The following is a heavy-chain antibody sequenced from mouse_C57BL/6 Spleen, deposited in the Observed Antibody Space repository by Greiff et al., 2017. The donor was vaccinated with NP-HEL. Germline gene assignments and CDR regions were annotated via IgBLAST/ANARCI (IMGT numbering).Heavy chain of an antibody. D-gene: IGHD2-1*01. Sequence: VQLQQSGAELARPGASVKMSCKASGYTFTSYTMHWVKQRPGQGLEWIGYINPSSGYTKYNQKFKDKATLTADKSSSTAYMQLSSLTSEDSAVYYCARHGGNYYYAMDDWGQGTSVTVSS. CDR3: ARHGGNYYYAMDD. CDR2: INPSSGYT. V-gene: IGHV1-4*01. CDR1: GYTFTSYT. J-gene: IGHJ4*01.